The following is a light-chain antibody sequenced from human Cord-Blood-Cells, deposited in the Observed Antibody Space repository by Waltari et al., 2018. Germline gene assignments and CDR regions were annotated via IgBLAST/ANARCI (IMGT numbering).Light chain of an antibody. Sequence: ELVLTQSPGTLPLSPGERATLSCRASQSVSSSYLAWYQQKPGQAPRLLIYGASSRATGIPDRLSGSGSGTDFTLTISRLETEGFAVYYCQQYGSSPYNFGQGTKLEIK. CDR1: QSVSSSY. V-gene: IGKV3-20*01. CDR2: GAS. CDR3: QQYGSSPYN. J-gene: IGKJ2*01.